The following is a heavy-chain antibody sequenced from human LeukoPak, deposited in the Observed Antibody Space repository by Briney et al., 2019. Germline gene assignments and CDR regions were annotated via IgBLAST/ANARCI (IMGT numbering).Heavy chain of an antibody. CDR1: GFTFSSYW. CDR3: ARVGGYSYGFAFDI. J-gene: IGHJ3*02. CDR2: IKQDGSEK. Sequence: GGSLRLSCAASGFTFSSYWMSWVRQAPGKGLEWVANIKQDGSEKYYVDSVKGRFTISRDNAKNSLYLRMNSPRAEDTAVYYCARVGGYSYGFAFDIWGQGTMVTVSS. V-gene: IGHV3-7*05. D-gene: IGHD5-18*01.